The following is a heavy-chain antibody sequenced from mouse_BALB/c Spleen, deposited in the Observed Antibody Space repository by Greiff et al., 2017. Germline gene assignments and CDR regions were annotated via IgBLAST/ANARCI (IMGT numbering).Heavy chain of an antibody. J-gene: IGHJ4*01. V-gene: IGHV1-18*01. CDR2: INPNNGGT. Sequence: VQLQQSGPELVKPGDSVKIPCKASGYTFTDYNMCRVKQSYGKSLEGSGDINPNNGGTIYNQKFKGKATLTVDKSSSTAYMELRSLTSEDTAVYYCARYRSYAMDYWGQGTSVTVSS. CDR1: GYTFTDYN. CDR3: ARYRSYAMDY.